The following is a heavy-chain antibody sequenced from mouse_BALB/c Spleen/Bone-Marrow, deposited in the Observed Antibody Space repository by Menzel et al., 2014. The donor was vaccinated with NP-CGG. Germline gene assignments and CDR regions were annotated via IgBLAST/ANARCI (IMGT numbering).Heavy chain of an antibody. CDR3: ARGGEYGNYFFDY. CDR2: IWAGGST. V-gene: IGHV2-9*02. CDR1: GFSLTSYG. D-gene: IGHD2-10*02. J-gene: IGHJ2*01. Sequence: QVQLQQSGPGLVAPSQILSITCTVSGFSLTSYGLHWVRQPPGKGLEWLGVIWAGGSTNYNSALMSRLSISKDNSKSQVFLKMNSLQTDDTAMYYCARGGEYGNYFFDYWGQGTTLTVSS.